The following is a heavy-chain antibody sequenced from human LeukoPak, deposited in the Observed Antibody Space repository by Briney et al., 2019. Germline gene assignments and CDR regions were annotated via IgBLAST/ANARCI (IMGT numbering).Heavy chain of an antibody. D-gene: IGHD2-2*01. Sequence: PGGSLRLSCAASGFTFDDYAMHWVRQAPGKGLEWASGISWNSGSIGYADSVKGRFTISRDNAKNSLYLQMNSLRAEDTALYYCAKGTSPYYYYGMDVWGQGTTVTVSS. CDR1: GFTFDDYA. CDR2: ISWNSGSI. V-gene: IGHV3-9*01. J-gene: IGHJ6*02. CDR3: AKGTSPYYYYGMDV.